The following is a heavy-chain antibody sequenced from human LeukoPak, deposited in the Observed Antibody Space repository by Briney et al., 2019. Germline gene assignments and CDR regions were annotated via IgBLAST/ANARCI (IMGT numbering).Heavy chain of an antibody. Sequence: SETLSLTCAVYGGSFSGYYWSWIRQPPGKGLEWIGEINHSGSTNYNPSHKSRVTISVDTSKNQFSLKLSSVTAADTAVYYCARRVAARPYYYYMDVWGKGTTVTVSS. J-gene: IGHJ6*03. CDR2: INHSGST. CDR1: GGSFSGYY. CDR3: ARRVAARPYYYYMDV. V-gene: IGHV4-34*01. D-gene: IGHD6-6*01.